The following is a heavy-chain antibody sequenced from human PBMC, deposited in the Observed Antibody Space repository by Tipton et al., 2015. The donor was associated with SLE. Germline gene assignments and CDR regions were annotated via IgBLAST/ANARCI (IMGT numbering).Heavy chain of an antibody. CDR2: IYYSGST. D-gene: IGHD6-13*01. V-gene: IGHV4-39*01. CDR3: STTFSIAAAGNDGY. J-gene: IGHJ4*02. CDR1: GGSISSSSYH. Sequence: TLSLTCTVSGGSISSSSYHWGWIRQPPGKGLEWIGSIYYSGSTYYNPSLKSRVTISVDTSKNQFSLKLSSVTAADTAVYYCSTTFSIAAAGNDGYWGQGTLVTVSS.